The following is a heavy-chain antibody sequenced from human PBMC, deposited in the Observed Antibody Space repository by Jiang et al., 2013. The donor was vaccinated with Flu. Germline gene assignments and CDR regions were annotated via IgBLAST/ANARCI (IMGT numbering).Heavy chain of an antibody. CDR1: GFTFSAHY. J-gene: IGHJ6*02. Sequence: SGAEVKKPGASVKISCTTSGFTFSAHYMHWVRQAPVQGLEWMGIINPSGAWATYAQRFQGRFAMTRDTSTSTLYMDLSSLTSEDTAVYYCVRGGSSYNMDVWGQGTTVTVSS. D-gene: IGHD5-24*01. CDR2: INPSGAWA. V-gene: IGHV1-46*01. CDR3: VRGGSSYNMDV.